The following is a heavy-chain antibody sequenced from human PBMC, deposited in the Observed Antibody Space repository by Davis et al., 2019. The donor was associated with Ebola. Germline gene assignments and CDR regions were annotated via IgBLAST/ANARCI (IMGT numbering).Heavy chain of an antibody. CDR1: GGSISSSSYY. Sequence: SETLSLTCTVSGGSISSSSYYWGWIRQPPGKGLEWIGEIYHSGSTNYNPSLKSRVTISVDTSQNQFSLKLSSVTAADTAVYYCARVGYDFWSGNYTGNWFDPWGQGTLVTVSS. CDR3: ARVGYDFWSGNYTGNWFDP. D-gene: IGHD3-3*01. V-gene: IGHV4-39*07. J-gene: IGHJ5*02. CDR2: IYHSGST.